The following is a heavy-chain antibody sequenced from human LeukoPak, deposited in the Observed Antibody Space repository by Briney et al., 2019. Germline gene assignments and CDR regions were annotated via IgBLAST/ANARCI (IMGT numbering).Heavy chain of an antibody. J-gene: IGHJ5*02. V-gene: IGHV4-59*01. CDR2: IYYSGST. CDR1: GGSLSSYY. D-gene: IGHD3-10*01. Sequence: SETLSLTCTVSGGSLSSYYWSWIRQPPGKGLEWIGYIYYSGSTNYNPSLKSRVTISVDTSKNQFSLKLSSVTAADTAVYYCARVSRTMVRGVIIRWFDPWGQGTLVTVSS. CDR3: ARVSRTMVRGVIIRWFDP.